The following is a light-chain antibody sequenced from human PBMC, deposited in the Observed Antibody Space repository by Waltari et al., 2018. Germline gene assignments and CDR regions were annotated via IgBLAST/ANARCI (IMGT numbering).Light chain of an antibody. CDR2: QDT. V-gene: IGLV3-1*01. Sequence: SYELTQPPSVSVSPGQTASITCSGDKLGDKYASWYQQRPGQSPVLVIYQDTKRPSGIPERFSGSNSGNTATLTVSGTQAMDEADYYCQAWDSSTLYVFGTGTKVTGL. CDR1: KLGDKY. CDR3: QAWDSSTLYV. J-gene: IGLJ1*01.